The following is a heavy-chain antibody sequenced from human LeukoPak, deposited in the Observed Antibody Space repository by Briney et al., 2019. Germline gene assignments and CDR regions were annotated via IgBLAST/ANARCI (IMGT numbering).Heavy chain of an antibody. J-gene: IGHJ4*02. V-gene: IGHV3-21*01. CDR1: GFTFSSYS. CDR3: ARESTTVKSVYFDY. D-gene: IGHD4-11*01. CDR2: ISSSSSYI. Sequence: GGSLRLSCAASGFTFSSYSMNWVRQAPGKGLEWVSSISSSSSYIYYADSVKGRFTFSRDNAKNSLYLQMNSLRAEDTAVYYCARESTTVKSVYFDYWGQGTLVTVSS.